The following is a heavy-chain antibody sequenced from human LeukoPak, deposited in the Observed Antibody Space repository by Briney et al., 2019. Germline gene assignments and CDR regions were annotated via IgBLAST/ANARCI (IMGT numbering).Heavy chain of an antibody. CDR1: GFTFSSYS. D-gene: IGHD3-3*01. V-gene: IGHV3-21*01. CDR3: ARASSYYDFWSSQLQWGHLDY. J-gene: IGHJ4*02. Sequence: GGSLRLSCAASGFTFSSYSMNWVRQAPGKGLEWVSSISSSSGYIYYADSVKGRFTISRDNAKNSLYLQMNSLRAEDTAVYYCARASSYYDFWSSQLQWGHLDYWGQGTLVTVSS. CDR2: ISSSSGYI.